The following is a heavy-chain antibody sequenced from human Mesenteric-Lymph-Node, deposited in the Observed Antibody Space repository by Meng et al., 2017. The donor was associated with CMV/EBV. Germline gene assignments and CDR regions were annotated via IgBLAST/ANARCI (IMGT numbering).Heavy chain of an antibody. J-gene: IGHJ4*02. CDR2: ISWDGGTT. CDR1: GFTFDDYT. Sequence: GESLKISCAASGFTFDDYTMHWVRQAPGKGLEWVSLISWDGGTTYYADSVKGRFTISRDNSKNSLYLQMNSLRTEDMGVYYCVRGRSGGLDYWGQGTLVTVSS. CDR3: VRGRSGGLDY. V-gene: IGHV3-43*01. D-gene: IGHD2-15*01.